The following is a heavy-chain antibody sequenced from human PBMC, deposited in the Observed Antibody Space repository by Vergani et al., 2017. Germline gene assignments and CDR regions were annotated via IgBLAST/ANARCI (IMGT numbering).Heavy chain of an antibody. CDR2: INPNSGGT. CDR1: GYTFTGYY. J-gene: IGHJ6*03. D-gene: IGHD6-6*01. V-gene: IGHV1-2*04. CDR3: ASAGIAARTRLDANYYYYYMDV. Sequence: QVQLVQSGAEVKKPGASVKVSCKASGYTFTGYYMHWVRQAPGQGLEWMGWINPNSGGTNYAQKFQGWVTMTRDTSISTAYMELSRLRSDDTAVYYCASAGIAARTRLDANYYYYYMDVWGKGTTVTVSS.